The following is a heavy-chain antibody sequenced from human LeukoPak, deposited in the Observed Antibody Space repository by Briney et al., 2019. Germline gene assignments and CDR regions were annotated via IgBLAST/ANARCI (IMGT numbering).Heavy chain of an antibody. J-gene: IGHJ4*02. CDR1: GYSFTSYW. D-gene: IGHD3-10*01. V-gene: IGHV5-51*01. CDR2: IYPGDSDT. Sequence: GESLKISCKGSGYSFTSYWIGWVRQMPGKGLEWMGIIYPGDSDTGYSPSFQGQVTISADKSISTAYLQWSSLKASDTAMYYCARHGSYYGSGSYYPFLDYWGQGTLVTVSS. CDR3: ARHGSYYGSGSYYPFLDY.